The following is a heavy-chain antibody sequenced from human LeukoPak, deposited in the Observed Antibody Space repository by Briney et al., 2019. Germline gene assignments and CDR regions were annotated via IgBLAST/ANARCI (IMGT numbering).Heavy chain of an antibody. CDR3: AREVRRGSDYFDY. Sequence: GGSLSLSCAASGFSFSDYDMNWVRLAPGKGLEWVAWISTTSATIYYADSVKGRSTISRDNAKNSLYLQMNSLSGGDTAVYYCAREVRRGSDYFDYWGQGTLVTVSS. J-gene: IGHJ4*02. CDR1: GFSFSDYD. V-gene: IGHV3-48*01. CDR2: ISTTSATI. D-gene: IGHD6-19*01.